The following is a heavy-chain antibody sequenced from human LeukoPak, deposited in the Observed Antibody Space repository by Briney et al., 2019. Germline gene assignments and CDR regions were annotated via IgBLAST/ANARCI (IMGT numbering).Heavy chain of an antibody. CDR3: TAGYSSGWYDS. D-gene: IGHD6-19*01. V-gene: IGHV3-23*01. CDR2: ISGSGGST. CDR1: GFTFSSYG. Sequence: GGSLRLSCAASGFTFSSYGMSWVRQAPGKGLEWVSAISGSGGSTYYADSVKGRFTISSDNSKNTLYLQMNSLRAEDTAVYYCTAGYSSGWYDSWGQGTLVTVSS. J-gene: IGHJ5*01.